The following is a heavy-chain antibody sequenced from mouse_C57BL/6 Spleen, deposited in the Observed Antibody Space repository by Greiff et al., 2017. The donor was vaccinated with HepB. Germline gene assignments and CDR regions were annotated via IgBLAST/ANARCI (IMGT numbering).Heavy chain of an antibody. CDR1: GFTFSDYY. CDR3: ARHGSSYDWYFDV. V-gene: IGHV5-12*01. CDR2: ISNGGGST. D-gene: IGHD1-1*01. Sequence: EVQLVESGGGLVQPGGSLKLSCAASGFTFSDYYMYWVRQTPEKRLEWVAYISNGGGSTYYPDTVKGRFTISRDNAKNTLYLQMSRLKSEDTAMYYCARHGSSYDWYFDVWGTGTTVTVSS. J-gene: IGHJ1*03.